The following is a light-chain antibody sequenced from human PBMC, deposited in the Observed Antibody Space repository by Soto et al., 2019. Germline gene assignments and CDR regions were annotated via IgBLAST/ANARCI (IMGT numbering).Light chain of an antibody. Sequence: EIVLTQSPGTLPLSPGERATLSCRASQSVSSSYLAWYQQKPGQAPRLLIYGASSRATGIPDRFSGGGSGTDFTLTISRLEPEDFAVYYCQQFSSYPLTFGGGTKVDIK. CDR2: GAS. V-gene: IGKV3-20*01. J-gene: IGKJ4*01. CDR1: QSVSSSY. CDR3: QQFSSYPLT.